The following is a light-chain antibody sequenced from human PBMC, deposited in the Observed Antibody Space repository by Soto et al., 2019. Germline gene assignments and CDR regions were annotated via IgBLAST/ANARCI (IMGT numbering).Light chain of an antibody. CDR3: QSYDSSLSGYVL. Sequence: QSALTQPPSVSGAPGQRVTISCTGGSSNIGAGYDVHWYQQLPGTAPKLLIYGNSNRPSGVPDRFSGSKSGTSASLAITGLQAEDEAGYYCQSYDSSLSGYVLFGGGTKLTVL. J-gene: IGLJ2*01. CDR1: SSNIGAGYD. V-gene: IGLV1-40*01. CDR2: GNS.